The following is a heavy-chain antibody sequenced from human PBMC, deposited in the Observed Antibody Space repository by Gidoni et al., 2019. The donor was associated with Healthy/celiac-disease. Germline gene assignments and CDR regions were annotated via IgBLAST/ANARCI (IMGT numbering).Heavy chain of an antibody. CDR1: GGSISSSSYY. V-gene: IGHV4-39*01. D-gene: IGHD2-2*02. CDR2: IYYSGST. J-gene: IGHJ5*02. Sequence: QLQLQESGPGLVKPSETLSLTCTVSGGSISSSSYYWGWIRQPPGKGLEWIGSIYYSGSTYYNPSLKSRVTISVDTSKNQFSLKLSSVTAADTAVYYCAMASVYCSSTSCYSEHWFDPWGQGTLVTVSS. CDR3: AMASVYCSSTSCYSEHWFDP.